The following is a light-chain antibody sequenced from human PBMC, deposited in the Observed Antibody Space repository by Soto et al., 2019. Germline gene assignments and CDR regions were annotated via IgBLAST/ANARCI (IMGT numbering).Light chain of an antibody. V-gene: IGKV3-20*01. J-gene: IGKJ5*01. Sequence: EIVLTQSPGTLSLSPGERATLSCRASQSVSSSYLAWYQQKPGQAPRLLIYGASSRATGIPDRFSGSGSGTDFTLTISRLEPEDFALYYCQQYGSSPPITFGQGTRLAIK. CDR1: QSVSSSY. CDR2: GAS. CDR3: QQYGSSPPIT.